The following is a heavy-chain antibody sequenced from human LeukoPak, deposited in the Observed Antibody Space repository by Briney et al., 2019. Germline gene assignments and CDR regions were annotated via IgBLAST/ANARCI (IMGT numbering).Heavy chain of an antibody. Sequence: GRSLRLSCAASGFTFSSYAMHWVRQAPGKGLEWVAVISYDGSNKYYADSVKGRFTISRDNSKNTLYLQMNSLRAEDTAVYYCARARDASFSSGWYRGFDYWGQGTLVTVSS. V-gene: IGHV3-30-3*01. CDR3: ARARDASFSSGWYRGFDY. CDR1: GFTFSSYA. D-gene: IGHD6-19*01. CDR2: ISYDGSNK. J-gene: IGHJ4*02.